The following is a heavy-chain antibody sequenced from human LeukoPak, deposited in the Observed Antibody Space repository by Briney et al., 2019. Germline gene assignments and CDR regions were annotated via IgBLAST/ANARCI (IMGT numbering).Heavy chain of an antibody. CDR3: ARDRRYCSGGSCFRHYYYMDV. V-gene: IGHV3-74*01. D-gene: IGHD2-15*01. CDR1: GFAFDDYA. Sequence: GGSLRLSCAASGFAFDDYAMHWVRQAPGKGLVWVSRINSDGSSTSYADSVKGRFTISRDNAKNTLYLQMNSLRAEDTAVYYCARDRRYCSGGSCFRHYYYMDVWGKGTTVTISS. CDR2: INSDGSST. J-gene: IGHJ6*03.